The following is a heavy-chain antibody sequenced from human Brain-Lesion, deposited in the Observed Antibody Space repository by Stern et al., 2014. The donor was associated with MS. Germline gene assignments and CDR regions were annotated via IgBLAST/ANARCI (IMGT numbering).Heavy chain of an antibody. D-gene: IGHD2-15*01. CDR2: IYYSGNP. J-gene: IGHJ5*02. V-gene: IGHV4-39*01. CDR3: AGEEDIRYCSGGSCTGNWFDP. Sequence: VQLVESGPGLVKPSETLSLTCTVAGGSVSSTSYAWAWIRQPPGKGLEWIGTIYYSGNPYSGPPLKGRLTISLDPSKNQISLQLGSVTAADTAVYYCAGEEDIRYCSGGSCTGNWFDPWGQGTLVTVSS. CDR1: GGSVSSTSYA.